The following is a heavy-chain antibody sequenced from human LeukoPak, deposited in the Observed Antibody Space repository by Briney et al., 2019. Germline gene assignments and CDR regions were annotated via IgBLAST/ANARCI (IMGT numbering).Heavy chain of an antibody. V-gene: IGHV5-51*01. D-gene: IGHD2-2*01. J-gene: IGHJ4*02. CDR3: ARHLSSISSCPNY. CDR1: GYSSAGYW. CDR2: IYPGNSDI. Sequence: GESLKISCKGSGYSSAGYWIAWVRQMPGKGLEWMGGIYPGNSDITYSPSFQGQVTISADKSVSTVYLHWSSLKASDTAIYYYARHLSSISSCPNYWGQGTLVSVSS.